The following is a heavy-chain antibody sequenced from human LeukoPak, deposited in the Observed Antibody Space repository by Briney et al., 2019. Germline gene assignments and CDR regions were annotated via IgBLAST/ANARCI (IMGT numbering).Heavy chain of an antibody. V-gene: IGHV3-48*04. CDR2: ISSSGSTI. Sequence: PGGSLRLSCAASRFTFNTYWMSWVRQAPGKGLEWVSYISSSGSTIYYADSVKGRFTISRDNAKNSLYLQMNSLRAEDTAVYYCARGEYDAFDIWGQGTMVTVSS. D-gene: IGHD3-16*01. CDR3: ARGEYDAFDI. J-gene: IGHJ3*02. CDR1: RFTFNTYW.